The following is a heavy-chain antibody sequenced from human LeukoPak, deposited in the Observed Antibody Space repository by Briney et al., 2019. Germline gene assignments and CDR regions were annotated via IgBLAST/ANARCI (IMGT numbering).Heavy chain of an antibody. CDR1: GFTFSSCW. D-gene: IGHD1-26*01. V-gene: IGHV3-7*01. CDR3: ARANDGEWELMGAFDI. J-gene: IGHJ3*02. CDR2: IKQDGSEK. Sequence: PGGSLRLSCAASGFTFSSCWMSWVRQAPGKGLEWVANIKQDGSEKYYVDSVKGRFTISRDNAKNSLYLQMNSLRAEDTAVYYCARANDGEWELMGAFDIWGQGTMVTVSS.